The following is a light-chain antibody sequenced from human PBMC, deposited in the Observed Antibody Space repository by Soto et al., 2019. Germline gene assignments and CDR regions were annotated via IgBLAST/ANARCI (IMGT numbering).Light chain of an antibody. CDR3: CSHAGSSTYVV. Sequence: QSALTQPASVSGSPGQSITISCTGTSSDVGRYNLVSWYQQHPGKAPKLVIYEVTERPSGVSNRFSGSKSGNTASLTISGLQAEDEADYYCCSHAGSSTYVVFGGGTKLTVL. V-gene: IGLV2-23*02. CDR2: EVT. CDR1: SSDVGRYNL. J-gene: IGLJ2*01.